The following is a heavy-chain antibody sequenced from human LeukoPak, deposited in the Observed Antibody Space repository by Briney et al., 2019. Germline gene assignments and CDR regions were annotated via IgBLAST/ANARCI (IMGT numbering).Heavy chain of an antibody. D-gene: IGHD3-10*01. CDR1: GFTVSSNY. J-gene: IGHJ4*02. Sequence: GGSLRLSCAASGFTVSSNYMSWVRQAPGKGLEWVSVLYSGGSTDYADSVKGRFTISRDNSKNTLYLQMNSLRAEDTAVYFCARWYYYGSGYYYFDYWGQGTLVTVSS. CDR2: LYSGGST. V-gene: IGHV3-53*01. CDR3: ARWYYYGSGYYYFDY.